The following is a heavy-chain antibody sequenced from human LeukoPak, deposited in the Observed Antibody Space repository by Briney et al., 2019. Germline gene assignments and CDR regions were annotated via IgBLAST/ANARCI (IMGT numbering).Heavy chain of an antibody. CDR2: IYYSGST. J-gene: IGHJ4*02. V-gene: IGHV4-59*01. Sequence: SETLSLTCTVSGGSISSYYWSWIRQPPGKGLEWIGYIYYSGSTNYNPSLKSRVTISVDTSKNQFSLKLSSLTAADTAVYYCARDSSYCTSGVCYSGFDYWGQGTLVTVSS. CDR3: ARDSSYCTSGVCYSGFDY. CDR1: GGSISSYY. D-gene: IGHD2-8*01.